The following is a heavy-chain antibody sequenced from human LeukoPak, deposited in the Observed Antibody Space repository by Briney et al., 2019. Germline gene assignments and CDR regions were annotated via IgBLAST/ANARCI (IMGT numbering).Heavy chain of an antibody. CDR1: GFTFSSYG. CDR3: AKDPYYYDSSGYYYPDY. J-gene: IGHJ4*02. V-gene: IGHV3-43*02. D-gene: IGHD3-22*01. Sequence: PGGSLRLSCAASGFTFSSYGMHWVRQAPGKGLEWVSLISGDGGSTYYADSVKGRFTISRDNSKNSLYLQMNSLRTEDTALYYCAKDPYYYDSSGYYYPDYWGQGTLVTVSS. CDR2: ISGDGGST.